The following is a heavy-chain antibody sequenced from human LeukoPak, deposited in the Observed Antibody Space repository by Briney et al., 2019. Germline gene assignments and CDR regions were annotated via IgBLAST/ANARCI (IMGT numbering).Heavy chain of an antibody. V-gene: IGHV1-24*01. D-gene: IGHD4-17*01. Sequence: ASVKVSCKVSGYTLTELSMHWVRQAPGKGLEWMGGFDPEDGETIYAQKFQGRVTMTEDTSTDTAYMELSSLRSEDTAVCYCATTYSYGDSHPFDYWGQGTLVTVSS. CDR3: ATTYSYGDSHPFDY. CDR2: FDPEDGET. J-gene: IGHJ4*02. CDR1: GYTLTELS.